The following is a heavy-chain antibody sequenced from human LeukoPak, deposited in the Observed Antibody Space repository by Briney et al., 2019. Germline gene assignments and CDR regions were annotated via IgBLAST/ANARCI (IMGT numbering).Heavy chain of an antibody. CDR3: ASLNYDILTGSYYFDY. J-gene: IGHJ4*02. CDR1: GFIFGSYS. V-gene: IGHV3-21*05. Sequence: GGSLILSCAASGFIFGSYSMNWVRQAPGKGLEWVSYISDSSSYTKYADSVKGRFTISRDNAKNSLYLQMNSLRAEDTAVYYCASLNYDILTGSYYFDYWGQGTLVTISS. CDR2: ISDSSSYT. D-gene: IGHD3-9*01.